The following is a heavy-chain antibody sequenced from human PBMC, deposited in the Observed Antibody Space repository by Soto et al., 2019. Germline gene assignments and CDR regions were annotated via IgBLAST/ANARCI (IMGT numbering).Heavy chain of an antibody. CDR1: GFTFSSYW. CDR2: IKQDGSEK. D-gene: IGHD3-10*01. V-gene: IGHV3-7*01. J-gene: IGHJ5*02. Sequence: GESLKISCAASGFTFSSYWMSWVRQAPGKGLEWVANIKQDGSEKYYVDSVKGRFTISRDNAKNSLYLQMNSLRAEDTAVYYCARDRITMVRGAIGAWGQGTLVTVSS. CDR3: ARDRITMVRGAIGA.